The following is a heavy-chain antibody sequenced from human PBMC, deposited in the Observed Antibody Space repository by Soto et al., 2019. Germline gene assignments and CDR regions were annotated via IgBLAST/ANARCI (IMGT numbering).Heavy chain of an antibody. Sequence: QVQLVESGGGVVQPGRSLRLSCAASGFTFSSYAMHWVRQAPGKGLEWVAVISYDGSNKYYADSVKGRFTISRDNSKNTLYLQMNRLRAEDTAVYYCARWVTMVRGVIISLGYFDYWGQGTLVTVSS. V-gene: IGHV3-30-3*01. CDR1: GFTFSSYA. CDR2: ISYDGSNK. CDR3: ARWVTMVRGVIISLGYFDY. J-gene: IGHJ4*02. D-gene: IGHD3-10*01.